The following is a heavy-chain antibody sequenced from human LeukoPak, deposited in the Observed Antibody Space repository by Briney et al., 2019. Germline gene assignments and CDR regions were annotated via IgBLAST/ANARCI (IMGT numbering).Heavy chain of an antibody. Sequence: PGGSLRLSCAASGFTVSSNYMSWVRQAPGKGLEWVSFIYSGGSTYYADSVKGRLTISRDNSKNTLYLQMNSLRAEDTAVYYCARDKYSSSSPYFDYWGQGTLVTVSS. J-gene: IGHJ4*02. D-gene: IGHD6-6*01. CDR3: ARDKYSSSSPYFDY. CDR1: GFTVSSNY. CDR2: IYSGGST. V-gene: IGHV3-53*01.